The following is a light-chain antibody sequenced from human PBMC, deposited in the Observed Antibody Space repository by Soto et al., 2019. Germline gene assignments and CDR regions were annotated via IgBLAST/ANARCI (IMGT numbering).Light chain of an antibody. CDR3: SSYTSSSLYV. CDR2: EVS. V-gene: IGLV2-14*01. J-gene: IGLJ1*01. CDR1: SSDVGGYNY. Sequence: QSVLTQPASVSGSPGQSITISRTGTSSDVGGYNYVSWYQQHPGKAPKLMIYEVSNRPSGVSNRFSGSKPGNTASLTISGLQAEDEADYYCSSYTSSSLYVFGTGTKVT.